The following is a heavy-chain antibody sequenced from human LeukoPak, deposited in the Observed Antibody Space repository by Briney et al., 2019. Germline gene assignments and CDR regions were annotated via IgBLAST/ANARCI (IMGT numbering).Heavy chain of an antibody. Sequence: GASVKVSCKASGYSFTSYSMHWVRQAPGQGLEWMGIINPSGVTTYAQKFQGRVTMTRDTSTSTVYMELSSLGSEDTAVYYCARDSVRRVVVAATRGELDYWGQGTLVTVSS. D-gene: IGHD2-15*01. CDR2: INPSGVT. J-gene: IGHJ4*02. CDR3: ARDSVRRVVVAATRGELDY. CDR1: GYSFTSYS. V-gene: IGHV1-46*01.